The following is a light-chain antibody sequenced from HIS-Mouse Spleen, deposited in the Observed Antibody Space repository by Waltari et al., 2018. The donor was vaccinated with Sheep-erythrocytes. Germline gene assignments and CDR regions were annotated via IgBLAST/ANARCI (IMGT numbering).Light chain of an antibody. V-gene: IGLV2-11*01. CDR1: SSDVGGYNY. CDR3: CSYACSDNHV. J-gene: IGLJ1*01. CDR2: DVS. Sequence: QSALTQPRSVSGSPGQSVTISCTGTSSDVGGYNYVSWYQQHPGKAPKLMIYDVSKRPSAVPVSFAGSKSHSTVSLTFTGLQAENEADYSCCSYACSDNHVFATGTKVTVL.